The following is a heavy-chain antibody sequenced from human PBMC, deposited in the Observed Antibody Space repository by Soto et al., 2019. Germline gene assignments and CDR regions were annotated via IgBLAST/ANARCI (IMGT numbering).Heavy chain of an antibody. CDR1: GFTFNDFA. CDR2: ISSDGDNT. J-gene: IGHJ4*02. D-gene: IGHD3-9*01. Sequence: PGGPLRLSCAASGFTFNDFALNWVRQAPGKGLEWVSTISSDGDNTHYADSVKGRLTISRDNSKRLLYLHMNSLKVDDTAVYYCARDPSTGSADYWGQGTLVTVSS. V-gene: IGHV3-23*01. CDR3: ARDPSTGSADY.